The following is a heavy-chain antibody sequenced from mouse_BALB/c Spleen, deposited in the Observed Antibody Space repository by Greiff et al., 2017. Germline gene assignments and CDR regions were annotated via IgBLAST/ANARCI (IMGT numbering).Heavy chain of an antibody. D-gene: IGHD2-2*01. CDR2: ISSGGGST. CDR3: ERQDGYDGDDYAMAY. J-gene: IGHJ4*01. Sequence: DVHLVESGGGLVKPGGSLKLSCAASGFAFTSYDMSWVRQTPEKRLEWVASISSGGGSTYYLDTVKGRFSISRDNAKNTLYLQMSSLKSEDTAMYYCERQDGYDGDDYAMAYWGQGTSVTVSA. CDR1: GFAFTSYD. V-gene: IGHV5-12-1*01.